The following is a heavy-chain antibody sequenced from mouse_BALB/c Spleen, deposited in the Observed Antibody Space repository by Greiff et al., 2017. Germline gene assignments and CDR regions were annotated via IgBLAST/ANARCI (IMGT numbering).Heavy chain of an antibody. CDR2: INPSSGYT. CDR3: ARSPPYGGYFDG. Sequence: VHLVESGAELARPGASVKMSCKASGYTFTSYTMHWVKQRPGQGLEWIGYINPSSGYTNYNQKFKGKATLTTDKSSSTAYMQLSRLTSEDSAVYFCARSPPYGGYFDGWGAGTTVTVSS. D-gene: IGHD1-1*01. CDR1: GYTFTSYT. J-gene: IGHJ1*01. V-gene: IGHV1-4*01.